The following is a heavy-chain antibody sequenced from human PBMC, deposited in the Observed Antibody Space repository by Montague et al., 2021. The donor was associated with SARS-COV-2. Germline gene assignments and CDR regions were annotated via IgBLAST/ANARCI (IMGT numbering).Heavy chain of an antibody. V-gene: IGHV6-1*01. J-gene: IGHJ4*02. CDR2: N. Sequence: NDYAVSVKSRITINPDTSKNQISLQLNSVTPEDTALYYCARTSASSDYWGQGTLVIVSS. CDR3: ARTSASSDY. D-gene: IGHD1-26*01.